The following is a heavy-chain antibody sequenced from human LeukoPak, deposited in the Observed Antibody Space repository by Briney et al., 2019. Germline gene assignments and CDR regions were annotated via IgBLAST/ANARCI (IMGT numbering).Heavy chain of an antibody. CDR1: GFTFSNYW. CDR3: VRSAFHAGSGNYYDY. CDR2: IDNAGSIT. V-gene: IGHV3-74*01. Sequence: PGGSLRLSCAASGFTFSNYWIHWVRQAPGKGLVWVLRIDNAGSITIYADSVKGRFTISRDNAENTLYLQMNSLRVEDTAVYYCVRSAFHAGSGNYYDYWGQGTLVTVSS. D-gene: IGHD3-22*01. J-gene: IGHJ4*02.